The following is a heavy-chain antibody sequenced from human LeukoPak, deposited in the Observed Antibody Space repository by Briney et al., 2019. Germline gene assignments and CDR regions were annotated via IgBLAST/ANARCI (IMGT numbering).Heavy chain of an antibody. CDR2: INWNGGST. Sequence: PGGSLRLSCAASGFTFSSYWMSWVRQAPGKGLEWVSGINWNGGSTGYADSVKGRFTISRDNAKNSLYVQMNSLRAEDTALYYCARDEEGGSYPLDYWGQGTLVTVSS. CDR3: ARDEEGGSYPLDY. CDR1: GFTFSSYW. V-gene: IGHV3-20*04. J-gene: IGHJ4*02. D-gene: IGHD1-26*01.